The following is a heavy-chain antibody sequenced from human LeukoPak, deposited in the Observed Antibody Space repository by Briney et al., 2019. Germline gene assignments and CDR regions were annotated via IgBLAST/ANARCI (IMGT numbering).Heavy chain of an antibody. V-gene: IGHV3-30*02. D-gene: IGHD1-7*01. CDR2: IRYDGSNK. CDR1: GFTFSSCG. CDR3: AKARYVTGTSAFDI. Sequence: GGSLRLSCAAPGFTFSSCGMRWVRQPPGKGLEWVAFIRYDGSNKYYADSVKGRFTISRDNSKNTLYLQMNSLRAEDTAVYYCAKARYVTGTSAFDIWGQGTMVTVSS. J-gene: IGHJ3*02.